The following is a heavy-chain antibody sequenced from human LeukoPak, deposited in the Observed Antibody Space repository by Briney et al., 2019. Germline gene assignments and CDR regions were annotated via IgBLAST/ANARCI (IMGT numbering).Heavy chain of an antibody. CDR2: IYYSGST. V-gene: IGHV4-59*12. Sequence: SETLSLTCTVSGGSISSYYWSWIRQPPGKGLEWIGYIYYSGSTNYNPSLKSRVTISVDTSKNQFSLKLSSVTAADTAVYYCARDILTGYGMDVWGQGTTVTVSS. D-gene: IGHD3-9*01. CDR3: ARDILTGYGMDV. CDR1: GGSISSYY. J-gene: IGHJ6*02.